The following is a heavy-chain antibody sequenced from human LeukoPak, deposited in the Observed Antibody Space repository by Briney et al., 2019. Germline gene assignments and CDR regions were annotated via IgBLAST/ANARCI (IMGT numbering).Heavy chain of an antibody. CDR3: ASLLTQDIVVVPAADRYYYYGMDV. CDR1: GGTFSSYA. V-gene: IGHV1-69*13. J-gene: IGHJ6*02. Sequence: GASVKVSCKASGGTFSSYAISWVRQAPGQGLEWMGGIIPIFGTANYAQKFQGRVTITADESTSTAYMELSSLRSEDTAVYYCASLLTQDIVVVPAADRYYYYGMDVWDQGTTVTVSS. CDR2: IIPIFGTA. D-gene: IGHD2-2*01.